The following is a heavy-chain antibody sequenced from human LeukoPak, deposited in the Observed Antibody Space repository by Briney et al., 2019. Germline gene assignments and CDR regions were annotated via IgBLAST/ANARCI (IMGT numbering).Heavy chain of an antibody. Sequence: SETLSLTCTVSGGSISSYYWSWIRQPPGKGLEWIGYIYHSGSTNYNPSLKSRVTISVDTSKNQFSLKLSSVTAADTAVYYCAGEFAYYYDSSGYYYAQDGFVYWGQGTLVTVSS. CDR2: IYHSGST. J-gene: IGHJ4*02. D-gene: IGHD3-22*01. CDR3: AGEFAYYYDSSGYYYAQDGFVY. V-gene: IGHV4-59*01. CDR1: GGSISSYY.